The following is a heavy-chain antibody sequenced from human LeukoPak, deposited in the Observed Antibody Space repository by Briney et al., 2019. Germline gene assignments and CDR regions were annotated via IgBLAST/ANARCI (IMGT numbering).Heavy chain of an antibody. Sequence: PGGSLRLFCAASGFTFSNFWMHWVRQVPGKGLVWVSRIKADGSSTTYADSVKGRFTISRDNAKNTVYLQMNSLRAEDTAVYYCANDRGYSFDYWGQGTLVTVSS. CDR2: IKADGSST. CDR1: GFTFSNFW. CDR3: ANDRGYSFDY. J-gene: IGHJ4*02. V-gene: IGHV3-74*01. D-gene: IGHD3-22*01.